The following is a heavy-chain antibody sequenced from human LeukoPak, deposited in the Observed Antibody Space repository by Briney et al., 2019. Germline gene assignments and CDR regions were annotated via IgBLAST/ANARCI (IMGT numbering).Heavy chain of an antibody. Sequence: SETLSLTCAVYGGSFSGYYWSWIRQPPGKGLEWIGEINHSGSANYNPSLKSRVTISGDTSKNQFSLKLSSVTAADTAVYYCARSVSYYYDSSGYSSNWFDPWGQGTLVTVSS. CDR2: INHSGSA. V-gene: IGHV4-34*01. CDR3: ARSVSYYYDSSGYSSNWFDP. J-gene: IGHJ5*02. CDR1: GGSFSGYY. D-gene: IGHD3-22*01.